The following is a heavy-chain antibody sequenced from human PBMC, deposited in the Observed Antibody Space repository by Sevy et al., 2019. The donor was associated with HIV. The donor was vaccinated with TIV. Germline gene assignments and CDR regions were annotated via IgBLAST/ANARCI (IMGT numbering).Heavy chain of an antibody. CDR3: ARMGADCSSTSCHSWYYYGMDV. J-gene: IGHJ6*02. CDR2: IYPGDSDT. CDR1: GYSFTSYW. V-gene: IGHV5-51*01. D-gene: IGHD2-2*01. Sequence: GESLKISCKGSGYSFTSYWIGWVRQMPGKGLEWMGIIYPGDSDTRYSPSFQGQVTISADKSISTAYLQWSSLKASDTAMYYCARMGADCSSTSCHSWYYYGMDVWGQGTTVTVSS.